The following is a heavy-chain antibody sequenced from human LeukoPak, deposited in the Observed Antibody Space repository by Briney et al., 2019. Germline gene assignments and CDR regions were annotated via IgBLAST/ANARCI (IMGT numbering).Heavy chain of an antibody. V-gene: IGHV4-39*01. Sequence: SETLSLTCTVSGASISSTSYYWGCIRQPPGKGLEWVGSIYYSGSTYYNPPLKNRVTISVDTSKNQFSLKLSSVTAADTAVYYCARGPSKDYGDYFDYWGQGTLVTVSS. CDR1: GASISSTSYY. D-gene: IGHD4-17*01. CDR3: ARGPSKDYGDYFDY. CDR2: IYYSGST. J-gene: IGHJ4*02.